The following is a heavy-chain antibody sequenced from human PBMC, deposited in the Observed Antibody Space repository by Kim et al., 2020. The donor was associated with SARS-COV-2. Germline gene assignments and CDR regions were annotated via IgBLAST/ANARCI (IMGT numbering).Heavy chain of an antibody. Sequence: GGSPRLSCAASGFTFSSYWMHWVRQAPGKGLVWVSRINSDGSSTSYADSVKGRFTISRDNAKNTLYLQMNSLRAEDTAVYYCARPVGDCSGGSCYYYYYGMDVWGQGTTVTVSS. CDR2: INSDGSST. V-gene: IGHV3-74*01. CDR3: ARPVGDCSGGSCYYYYYGMDV. D-gene: IGHD2-15*01. J-gene: IGHJ6*02. CDR1: GFTFSSYW.